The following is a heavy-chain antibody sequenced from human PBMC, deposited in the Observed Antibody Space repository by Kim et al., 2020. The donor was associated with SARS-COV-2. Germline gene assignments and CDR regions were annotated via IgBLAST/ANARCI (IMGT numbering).Heavy chain of an antibody. Sequence: GGSLRLSCAASGFTFSSYGMHWVRQAPGKGLEWVAVIWYDGSNKYYADSVKGRFTISRDNSKNTLYLQMNSLRAEDTAGYYCAREVLYSGYDCGGDYWGQGTLVTVSS. D-gene: IGHD5-12*01. CDR3: AREVLYSGYDCGGDY. CDR1: GFTFSSYG. J-gene: IGHJ4*02. CDR2: IWYDGSNK. V-gene: IGHV3-33*01.